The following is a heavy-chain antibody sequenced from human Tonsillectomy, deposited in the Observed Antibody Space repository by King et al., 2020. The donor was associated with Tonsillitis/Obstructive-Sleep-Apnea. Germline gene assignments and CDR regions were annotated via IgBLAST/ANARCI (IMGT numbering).Heavy chain of an antibody. V-gene: IGHV3-7*03. CDR3: ARGGGHSSGCYWGDAFEI. J-gene: IGHJ3*02. CDR1: GFTFSSYW. Sequence: DVQLVESGGGLVQPGGSLRLSCAASGFTFSSYWMSWVRQAPGKGLEWVANIKQDGSEKYYVDSVKGRVTISRDNAKNSLYLQMNSLRAEDTAVYYCARGGGHSSGCYWGDAFEIWGQGTMVTVSS. CDR2: IKQDGSEK. D-gene: IGHD3-22*01.